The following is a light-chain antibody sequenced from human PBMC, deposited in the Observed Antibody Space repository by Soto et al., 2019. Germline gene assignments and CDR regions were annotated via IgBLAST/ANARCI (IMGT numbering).Light chain of an antibody. CDR1: TSDVGGYNY. Sequence: QSVLTQPASVSGSPGQSITISCTGTTSDVGGYNYVSWYQHHPDKAPKLMIYEVNKRPSGVPDRFSGSKSGNTASLTVSGPQAEDEADYYCSSYAGSSNVVGTGTKVTVL. CDR2: EVN. CDR3: SSYAGSSNV. V-gene: IGLV2-8*01. J-gene: IGLJ1*01.